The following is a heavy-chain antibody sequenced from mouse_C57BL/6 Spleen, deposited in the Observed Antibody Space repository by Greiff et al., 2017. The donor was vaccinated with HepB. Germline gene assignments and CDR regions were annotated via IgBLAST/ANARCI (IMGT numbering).Heavy chain of an antibody. CDR1: GYSITSGYD. CDR3: AIGPYGYDGEAWFAY. D-gene: IGHD2-2*01. Sequence: VQLKQSGPGMVKPSQSLSLTCTVTGYSITSGYDWHWIRHFPGNKLEWMGYISYSGSTNYNPSLKSRISITHDTSKNHFFLKLNSVTTEDTATYYCAIGPYGYDGEAWFAYWGQGTLVTVSA. V-gene: IGHV3-1*01. CDR2: ISYSGST. J-gene: IGHJ3*01.